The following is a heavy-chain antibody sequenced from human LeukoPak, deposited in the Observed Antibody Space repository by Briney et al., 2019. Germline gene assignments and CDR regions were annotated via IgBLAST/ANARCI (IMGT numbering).Heavy chain of an antibody. CDR3: ARQSTPGMVDTDYDY. D-gene: IGHD5-18*01. Sequence: PGESLKISCKGSGYSFTSYWISWVRQMPGKGLEWMGRIDPSDSYTNYSPSFQGHVTISADKSISTAYLQWSSLKASDTAMYYCARQSTPGMVDTDYDYWGQGTLVTVSS. J-gene: IGHJ4*02. V-gene: IGHV5-10-1*01. CDR2: IDPSDSYT. CDR1: GYSFTSYW.